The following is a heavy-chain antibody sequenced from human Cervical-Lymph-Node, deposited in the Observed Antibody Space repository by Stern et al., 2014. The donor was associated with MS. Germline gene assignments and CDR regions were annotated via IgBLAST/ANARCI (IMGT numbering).Heavy chain of an antibody. CDR3: GRERGDDYGYNWFDP. Sequence: VQLVESGAEVKKPGASVKVSCKASGYTFTSYYMHWVRQAPGQGLEWMGIINPSGGSTSYAQKFQGRVTMTRDTSTSTVYMELSSLRSEDTAVYYCGRERGDDYGYNWFDPWGQGTLVTVSS. J-gene: IGHJ5*02. V-gene: IGHV1-46*01. D-gene: IGHD4-17*01. CDR2: INPSGGST. CDR1: GYTFTSYY.